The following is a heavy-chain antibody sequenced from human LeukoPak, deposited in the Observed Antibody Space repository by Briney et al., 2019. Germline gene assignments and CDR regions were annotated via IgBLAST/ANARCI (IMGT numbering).Heavy chain of an antibody. CDR2: INHSGST. CDR1: GGSFSGYY. CDR3: ARGFYGSGYFYYYYMDV. J-gene: IGHJ6*03. D-gene: IGHD3-22*01. V-gene: IGHV4-34*01. Sequence: PSETLSLTCAVYGGSFSGYYWSWIRQPPGKGLEWIGEINHSGSTNYNPSLKSRVTISVDTSKNQFSLKLSSVTAADTAVYYCARGFYGSGYFYYYYMDVWGKGTTVTVSS.